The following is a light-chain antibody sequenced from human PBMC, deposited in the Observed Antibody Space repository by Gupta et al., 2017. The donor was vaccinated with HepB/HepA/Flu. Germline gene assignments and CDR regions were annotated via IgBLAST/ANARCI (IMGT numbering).Light chain of an antibody. V-gene: IGKV3-20*01. CDR2: GAS. CDR1: QSVSSSY. J-gene: IGKJ1*01. Sequence: EIVLTQSPGTPSLSPGESATLSCRASQSVSSSYLAWYQQKPGQAPRLLIYGASSRPPGIPDRFSGSGSGTDFTLTITRLEPEDFAVFYCQQYGSSPLWTFGQGTKVENK. CDR3: QQYGSSPLWT.